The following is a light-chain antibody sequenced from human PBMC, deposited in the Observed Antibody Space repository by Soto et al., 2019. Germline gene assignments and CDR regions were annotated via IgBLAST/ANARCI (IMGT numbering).Light chain of an antibody. CDR1: ESLTGSH. CDR3: QQSYSTPIT. J-gene: IGKJ5*01. CDR2: GAS. V-gene: IGKV3D-7*01. Sequence: RSWLPGERATLSCRASESLTGSHLAWYQQKPGQAPRLLMFGASTRATGIPARFSGSGSGTDFTLTISNLQPGDFATYYCQQSYSTPITFGQGTRLE.